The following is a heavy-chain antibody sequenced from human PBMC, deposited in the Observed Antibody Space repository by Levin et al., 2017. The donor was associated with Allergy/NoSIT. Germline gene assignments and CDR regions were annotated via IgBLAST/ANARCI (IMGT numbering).Heavy chain of an antibody. CDR3: ASDGIAAAYDAFDI. D-gene: IGHD6-13*01. Sequence: GGSLRLSCAASGFTFDDYGMSWVRQAPGKGLEWVSGINWNGGSTGYADSVKGRFTISRDNAKNSLYLQMNSLRAEDTALYYCASDGIAAAYDAFDIWGQGTMVTVSS. V-gene: IGHV3-20*04. CDR1: GFTFDDYG. J-gene: IGHJ3*02. CDR2: INWNGGST.